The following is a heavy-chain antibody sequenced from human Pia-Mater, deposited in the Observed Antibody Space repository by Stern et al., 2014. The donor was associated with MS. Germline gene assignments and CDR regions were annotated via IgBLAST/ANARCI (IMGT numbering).Heavy chain of an antibody. CDR2: ISPLFGTT. CDR3: VRDQGGIAAS. Sequence: VQLGQSGAEVKKPGSSMKVSCQASGDSFSTIEISWGRQAPGQGLEWLGGISPLFGTTNYAQKVQGRVTIIADVSTSTVNMELVSLRLEDTAVYYCVRDQGGIAASWGQGTLVTVSS. J-gene: IGHJ4*02. CDR1: GDSFSTIE. D-gene: IGHD6-13*01. V-gene: IGHV1-69*01.